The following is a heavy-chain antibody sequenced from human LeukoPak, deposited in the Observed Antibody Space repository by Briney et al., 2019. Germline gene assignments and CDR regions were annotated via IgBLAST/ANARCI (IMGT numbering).Heavy chain of an antibody. V-gene: IGHV1-2*02. D-gene: IGHD1-26*01. Sequence: ASVKVSCKASGGDFSDYAISWVRQAPGQGLEWMGWINPNSGGTNYAQKFQGRVTMTRDTSISTAYMELSRLRSDDTAVYYCARDNEWELPSDYWGQGTLVTVSS. CDR1: GGDFSDYA. J-gene: IGHJ4*02. CDR3: ARDNEWELPSDY. CDR2: INPNSGGT.